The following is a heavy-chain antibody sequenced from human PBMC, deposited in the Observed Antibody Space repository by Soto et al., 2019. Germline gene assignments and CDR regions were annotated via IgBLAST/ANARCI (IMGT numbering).Heavy chain of an antibody. J-gene: IGHJ6*02. V-gene: IGHV1-46*01. D-gene: IGHD3-10*01. CDR3: ARIYGSGTYDMDV. Sequence: QVQLVQSGAEVKKPGASVKVSCKASGYTFTSYHMHWVRQAPGQGPEWMGIINPSGGSTSYAQKFQGRVTMTRDTSTSTVYMELSSLRSEDTAVYYCARIYGSGTYDMDVWGQGTTVTVSS. CDR2: INPSGGST. CDR1: GYTFTSYH.